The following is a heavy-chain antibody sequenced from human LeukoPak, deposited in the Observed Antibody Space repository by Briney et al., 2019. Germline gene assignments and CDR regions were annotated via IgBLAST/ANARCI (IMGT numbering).Heavy chain of an antibody. J-gene: IGHJ4*02. CDR3: ARGWYYHDSSGYYYFDY. CDR1: GYTFTGYY. Sequence: GASVKVSCKASGYTFTGYYMHWVRQAPGQGLEWMGWIDPNSGGTNYAQKFQGRVTMTRDTSISTAYMELSRLRSDDTAVYYCARGWYYHDSSGYYYFDYWGQGTLVTVSS. CDR2: IDPNSGGT. D-gene: IGHD3-22*01. V-gene: IGHV1-2*02.